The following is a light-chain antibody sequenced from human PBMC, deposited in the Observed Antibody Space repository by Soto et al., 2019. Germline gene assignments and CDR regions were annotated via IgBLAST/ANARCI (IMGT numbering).Light chain of an antibody. CDR2: DVS. J-gene: IGLJ2*01. CDR1: SSDVGNYNF. Sequence: QSALTQPRSVSGSPGQSVTISCTRTSSDVGNYNFVSWYQQHPGKAPKLMIFDVSKRPSGVPDRFSGSKSGNTASLTISGLQAEDEADYYCCSYAGSYNLEVIFGGGTKLTVL. V-gene: IGLV2-11*01. CDR3: CSYAGSYNLEVI.